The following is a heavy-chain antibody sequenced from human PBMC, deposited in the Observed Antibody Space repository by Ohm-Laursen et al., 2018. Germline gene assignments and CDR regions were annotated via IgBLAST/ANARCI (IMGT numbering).Heavy chain of an antibody. V-gene: IGHV3-48*03. CDR1: GFTFSSYE. J-gene: IGHJ3*02. CDR2: ISSSGHTI. D-gene: IGHD2-15*01. Sequence: GSLRLSCSASGFTFSSYEMNWVRQAPGKGLEWVSYISSSGHTIYYADSVKGRFTISRDNSKNTLYLQMNSLRAEDTAVYYCAKVYYCSGGSCYSWELTNGFDIWGQGTMVTVSS. CDR3: AKVYYCSGGSCYSWELTNGFDI.